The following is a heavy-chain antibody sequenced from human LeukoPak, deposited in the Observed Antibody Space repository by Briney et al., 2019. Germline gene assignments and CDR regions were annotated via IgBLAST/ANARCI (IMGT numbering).Heavy chain of an antibody. CDR1: GFTFSSYA. CDR3: ARAPGGRITMVRGEGYFDY. D-gene: IGHD3-10*01. J-gene: IGHJ4*02. V-gene: IGHV3-30*04. CDR2: ISYDGSNK. Sequence: GGPLRLSCAASGFTFSSYAMHWVRQAPGKGLEWVAVISYDGSNKYYADSVKGRFTISRDNSKNTLYLQMNSLRAEDTAVYYCARAPGGRITMVRGEGYFDYWGQGTLVTVSS.